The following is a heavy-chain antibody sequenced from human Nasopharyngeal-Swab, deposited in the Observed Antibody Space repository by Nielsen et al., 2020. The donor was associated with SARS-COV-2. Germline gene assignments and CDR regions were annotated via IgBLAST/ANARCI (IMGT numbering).Heavy chain of an antibody. CDR3: ATAAAAGPANWFDP. Sequence: SVKVSCKASGGTFSSYAISCVRQAPGHGLEWMGGIIPIFGTANYAQKFQGRVTITADESTSTAYMELSSLRSEDTAVYYCATAAAAGPANWFDPWGQGTLVTVSS. CDR2: IIPIFGTA. CDR1: GGTFSSYA. J-gene: IGHJ5*02. D-gene: IGHD6-13*01. V-gene: IGHV1-69*13.